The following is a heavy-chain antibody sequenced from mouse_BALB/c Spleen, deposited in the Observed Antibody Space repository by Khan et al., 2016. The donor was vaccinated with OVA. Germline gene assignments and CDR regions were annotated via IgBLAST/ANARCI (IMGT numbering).Heavy chain of an antibody. CDR3: AREDYYGRNGYAIDY. CDR1: GYTFTSYW. Sequence: DLVKPGASVKLSCKASGYTFTSYWIHWIKQRPGQGLEWIGRIGPGSSSAYYNDKFKGKATLTVDTSSSTAYLQLSSLSSEDSAVYYCAREDYYGRNGYAIDYWGQGTSVTVSS. J-gene: IGHJ4*01. V-gene: IGHV1S41*01. CDR2: IGPGSSSA. D-gene: IGHD1-1*01.